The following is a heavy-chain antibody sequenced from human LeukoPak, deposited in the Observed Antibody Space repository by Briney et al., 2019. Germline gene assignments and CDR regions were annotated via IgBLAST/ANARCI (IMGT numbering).Heavy chain of an antibody. J-gene: IGHJ4*02. CDR2: IYYSGST. Sequence: SETLSLTCTVSGGSISSSSYYWGWIRQPPGKGLEWIGSIYYSGSTYYNPSLKSRVTVSVDTSKNQFSLKLSSVTAADTAVYYCARVPDYYGSGTYFDNWGQGTLVTVSS. CDR3: ARVPDYYGSGTYFDN. V-gene: IGHV4-39*07. CDR1: GGSISSSSYY. D-gene: IGHD3-10*01.